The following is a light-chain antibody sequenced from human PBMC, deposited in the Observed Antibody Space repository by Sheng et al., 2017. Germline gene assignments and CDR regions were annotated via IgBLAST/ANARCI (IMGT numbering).Light chain of an antibody. V-gene: IGKV2-28*01. CDR3: MHALQTPFT. Sequence: DIVMTQSPLSLPVTPGEPASISCRSSQSLLQTTGYNYLSWYLQRPGQSPQLLIYFGSHRASGVPDRFSGSGSGTDFTLKISRVEAEDVGIFYCMHALQTPFTFGQGTKLEIK. CDR1: QSLLQTTGYNY. CDR2: FGS. J-gene: IGKJ2*01.